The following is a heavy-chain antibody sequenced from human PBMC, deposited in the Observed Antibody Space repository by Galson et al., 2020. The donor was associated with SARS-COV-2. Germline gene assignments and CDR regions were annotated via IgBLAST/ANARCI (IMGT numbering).Heavy chain of an antibody. CDR2: FDSEYGET. D-gene: IGHD3-10*01. V-gene: IGHV1-24*01. CDR1: GYSLRELS. J-gene: IGHJ4*02. Sequence: ASVKVSCKISGYSLRELSIHWVRQAPGKGLEWMGGFDSEYGETVYPQKFQDRVTMTEDTSTDTAYMEVSSLRSEDTAVYYCTGSSFGDLFSSCDYWGQGTLFTVSS. CDR3: TGSSFGDLFSSCDY.